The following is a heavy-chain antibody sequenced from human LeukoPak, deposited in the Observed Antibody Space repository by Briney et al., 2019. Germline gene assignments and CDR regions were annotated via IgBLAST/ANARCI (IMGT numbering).Heavy chain of an antibody. CDR2: ISYDGSIK. CDR1: GFPFSSYS. D-gene: IGHD3-22*01. J-gene: IGHJ2*01. CDR3: ARDLGRSGIGVVIYWYFDL. V-gene: IGHV3-30-3*01. Sequence: GGSLRLSCAASGFPFSSYSIHWVRRAPGKGLEWVAVISYDGSIKYYADSAKGRFTISRDNSKNTLLLQLNSLKAEDTAVYYCARDLGRSGIGVVIYWYFDLWGRGTLVTVSS.